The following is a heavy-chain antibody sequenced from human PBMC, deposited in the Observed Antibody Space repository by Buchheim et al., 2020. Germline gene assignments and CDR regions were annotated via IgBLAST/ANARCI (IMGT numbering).Heavy chain of an antibody. J-gene: IGHJ6*02. CDR2: IWYDGSNK. V-gene: IGHV3-33*01. CDR3: AREFLSCISTSCSLDFNYYYYGMDV. D-gene: IGHD2-2*01. CDR1: GFTFSSYG. Sequence: QVQLVESGGGVVQPGRSLRLSCAASGFTFSSYGMHWVRQAPGKGLEWVAVIWYDGSNKYYADSVKGRFTISRDNSKNTLYLQMNSLRAEDTAVYYCAREFLSCISTSCSLDFNYYYYGMDVWGQGTT.